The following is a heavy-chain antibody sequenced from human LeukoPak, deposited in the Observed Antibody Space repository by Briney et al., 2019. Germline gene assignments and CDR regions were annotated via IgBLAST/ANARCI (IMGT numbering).Heavy chain of an antibody. CDR3: ATNLLYYDFCH. CDR1: GYTLTELS. D-gene: IGHD3-3*01. Sequence: ASVTVSCTVSGYTLTELSMHWVRQAPGKGLEWMGGFDPEDGETIYAQKFQGRVTMTEDTSTDTAYMELSSLRSEDTAVYYCATNLLYYDFCHWGQGTLVTVSS. V-gene: IGHV1-24*01. CDR2: FDPEDGET. J-gene: IGHJ4*02.